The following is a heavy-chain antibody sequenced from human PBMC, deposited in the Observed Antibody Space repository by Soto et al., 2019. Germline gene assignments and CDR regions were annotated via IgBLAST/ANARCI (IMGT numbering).Heavy chain of an antibody. CDR2: TFYSGST. Sequence: QVQLRESGPGLVKPSQTLSLTCTVSDGSISSGGYFWSWIRHHPGKGLEWIGHTFYSGSTYYNPSLKSRLAISGDTSRNQFSLKLSSVTDADTAVYYCARLGAMVRGVTVFDYWGQGILVTVSS. J-gene: IGHJ4*02. D-gene: IGHD3-10*01. V-gene: IGHV4-31*03. CDR3: ARLGAMVRGVTVFDY. CDR1: DGSISSGGYF.